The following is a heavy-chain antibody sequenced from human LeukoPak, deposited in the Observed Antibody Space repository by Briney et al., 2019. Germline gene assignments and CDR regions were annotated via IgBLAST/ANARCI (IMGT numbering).Heavy chain of an antibody. V-gene: IGHV3-23*01. CDR3: ANDYRSGSFHDF. CDR1: GFTFSSYA. CDR2: ISRRDDYT. Sequence: GGSLRLSCAASGFTFSSYAMSWVRQPPGKGLEWVSVISRRDDYTYYADSVKGRFTISRDNSKNTLYLQMNTLRAEDAAVYYCANDYRSGSFHDFWGQGTLVTVSS. D-gene: IGHD3-10*01. J-gene: IGHJ4*02.